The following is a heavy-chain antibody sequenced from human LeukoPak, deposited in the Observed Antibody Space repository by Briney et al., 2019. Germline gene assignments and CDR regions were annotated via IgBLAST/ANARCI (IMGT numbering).Heavy chain of an antibody. V-gene: IGHV4-34*01. J-gene: IGHJ3*02. Sequence: PSETLSLTCAVYGGSFSGYYWSWIRQPPGKGLEWIGEINHSGSTNYNPSLKSRVTISVDTSKNQFSLRMNSVTAADTAVYYCARHGWKCSGGSCSDAFDIWGQGTMVTVSS. CDR2: INHSGST. CDR1: GGSFSGYY. CDR3: ARHGWKCSGGSCSDAFDI. D-gene: IGHD2-15*01.